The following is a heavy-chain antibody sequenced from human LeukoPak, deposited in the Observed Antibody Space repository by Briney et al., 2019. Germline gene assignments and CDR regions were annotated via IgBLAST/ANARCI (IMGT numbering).Heavy chain of an antibody. CDR3: ARDFWSGRGNWFDP. CDR2: INHSGST. Sequence: TSETLSLTCAVYGGSFSGYYWSWIRQPPGKGLEWIGEINHSGSTNYNPSLKSRVTISVDTSKNQFSLKLSSVTAADTAVYYCARDFWSGRGNWFDPWGQGTLVTVSS. V-gene: IGHV4-34*01. CDR1: GGSFSGYY. J-gene: IGHJ5*02. D-gene: IGHD3-3*01.